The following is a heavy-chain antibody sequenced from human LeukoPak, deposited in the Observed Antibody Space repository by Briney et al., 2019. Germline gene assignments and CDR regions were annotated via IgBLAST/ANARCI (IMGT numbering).Heavy chain of an antibody. V-gene: IGHV3-7*01. CDR2: IKEDGSEK. J-gene: IGHJ4*02. D-gene: IGHD6-13*01. CDR3: ASGRQLGY. CDR1: GFTFSNYW. Sequence: PGGSLRLSCAASGFTFSNYWMHWVRQVPGKGLEWVANIKEDGSEKYYVDSVKGRFTISRDNARNSLYLQMNSLRAEDTAVYYCASGRQLGYWGQGTLVTVPS.